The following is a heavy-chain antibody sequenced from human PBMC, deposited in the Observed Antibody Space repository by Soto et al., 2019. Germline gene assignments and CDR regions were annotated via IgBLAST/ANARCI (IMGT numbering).Heavy chain of an antibody. D-gene: IGHD3-3*01. V-gene: IGHV1-69*13. CDR3: ARGREQGHDFWGYYGMAV. CDR2: IIPIFGTA. J-gene: IGHJ6*02. Sequence: GASVKVSCKASGGTFSSYAISWVRQAPGQGLEWMGGIIPIFGTANYAQKFQGRVTITADESTSTAYMELSSLRSEDTAVYYCARGREQGHDFWGYYGMAVWGQGTTVTVSS. CDR1: GGTFSSYA.